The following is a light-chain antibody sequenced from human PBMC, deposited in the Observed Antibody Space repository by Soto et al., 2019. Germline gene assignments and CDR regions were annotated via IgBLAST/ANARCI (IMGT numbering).Light chain of an antibody. CDR3: VLYMGRGIWV. J-gene: IGLJ3*02. CDR1: SGSVSTNNY. CDR2: RTN. Sequence: QAVVTQEPSFSVSPGGTVTLTCALSSGSVSTNNYPSWCQQTPGQPPRTLIFRTNTRSSGVPDRFSGSILGSKAALTIRGAQADDESDYYCVLYMGRGIWVFGGGTKLTVL. V-gene: IGLV8-61*01.